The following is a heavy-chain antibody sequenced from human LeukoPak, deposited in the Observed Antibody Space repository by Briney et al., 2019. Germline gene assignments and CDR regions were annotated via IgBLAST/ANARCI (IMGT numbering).Heavy chain of an antibody. J-gene: IGHJ6*02. CDR2: IIPIFGTA. CDR1: GGTFSTYA. D-gene: IGHD3-16*01. CDR3: ARVPDYDYVSEHQIIYYYGMDV. Sequence: ASVKVSCKASGGTFSTYAITWVRQAPGQGLEWMGGIIPIFGTANYAQKFQGRVTITADESTSTAYMELSSLRSEDTAVYYCARVPDYDYVSEHQIIYYYGMDVWGQGTTVTVSS. V-gene: IGHV1-69*13.